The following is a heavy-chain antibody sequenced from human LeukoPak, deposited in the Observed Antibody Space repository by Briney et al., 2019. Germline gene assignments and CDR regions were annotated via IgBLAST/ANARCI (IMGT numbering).Heavy chain of an antibody. CDR2: INPDGSSA. CDR3: AKGRSGFDY. CDR1: GFTFSDYW. J-gene: IGHJ4*02. V-gene: IGHV3-74*01. D-gene: IGHD1-26*01. Sequence: PGGSLRLSRAASGFTFSDYWMHWVRQAPGKGLVWVSRINPDGSSASYADSVKGRFTISRDNSKNTLYLQMNSLRAEDTAVYYCAKGRSGFDYWGQGTLVTVSS.